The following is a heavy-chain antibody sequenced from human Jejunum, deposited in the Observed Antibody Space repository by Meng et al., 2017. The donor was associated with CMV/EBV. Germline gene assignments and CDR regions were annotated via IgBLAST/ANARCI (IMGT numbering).Heavy chain of an antibody. CDR2: IYSGGGT. J-gene: IGHJ4*02. CDR1: GFIVSSNY. CDR3: AGGDCSSGSCALDY. Sequence: GGVLVTPGGSPRLSCAVSGFIVSSNYMSWVRQAPGKGLEWVSVIYSGGGTYYADSVKGRFIISRENSKNTLYVQMNSLRGDDTAVYYCAGGDCSSGSCALDYWGRGTLVTVSS. D-gene: IGHD2-15*01. V-gene: IGHV3-66*01.